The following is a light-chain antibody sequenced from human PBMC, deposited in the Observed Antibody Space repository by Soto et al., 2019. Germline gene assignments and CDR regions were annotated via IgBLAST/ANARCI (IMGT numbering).Light chain of an antibody. CDR2: RNN. Sequence: QSVLTQPPSASGTPGQRVTISCSGSSSNIGSNYVYWYQQLPGTAPKLLIYRNNQRPSGVPDRFSGSKSGTSASLAISGLRSEDEADYYGAAWDDSLSGHVVFGGGTKRTVL. CDR3: AAWDDSLSGHVV. J-gene: IGLJ2*01. V-gene: IGLV1-47*01. CDR1: SSNIGSNY.